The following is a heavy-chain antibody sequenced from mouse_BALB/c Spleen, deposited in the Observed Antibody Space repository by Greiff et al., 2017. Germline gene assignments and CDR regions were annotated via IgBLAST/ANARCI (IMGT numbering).Heavy chain of an antibody. CDR2: ISNGGGST. D-gene: IGHD1-1*01. CDR3: ARQELLWYFDV. Sequence: EVKVVESGGGLVQPGGSLKLSCAASGFTFSSYTMSWVRQTPEKRLEWVAYISNGGGSTYYPDTVKGRFTISRDNAKNTLYLQMSSLKSEDTAMYYCARQELLWYFDVWGAGTTVTVSS. J-gene: IGHJ1*01. CDR1: GFTFSSYT. V-gene: IGHV5-12-2*01.